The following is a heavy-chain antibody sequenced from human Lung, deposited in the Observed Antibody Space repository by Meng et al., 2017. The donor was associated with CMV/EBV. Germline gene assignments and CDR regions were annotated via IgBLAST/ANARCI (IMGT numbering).Heavy chain of an antibody. V-gene: IGHV3-30*18. CDR3: AKDLCSSSCYPDY. J-gene: IGHJ4*02. D-gene: IGHD2-2*01. CDR1: GFTFSNYG. CDR2: VSYDGSNT. Sequence: AASGFTFSNYGMPWVRQAPGKGLAWVAFVSYDGSNTNYPDSVKGRFSISRDDSKNTLYVQINSLRPEDTAVYYCAKDLCSSSCYPDYWGQGTLVTVSS.